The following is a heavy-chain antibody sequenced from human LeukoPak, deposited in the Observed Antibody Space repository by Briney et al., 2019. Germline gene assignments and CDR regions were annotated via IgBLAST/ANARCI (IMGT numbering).Heavy chain of an antibody. J-gene: IGHJ3*02. CDR2: MNPNSGNT. V-gene: IGHV1-8*01. Sequence: ASVKVSCKASGYTFTSYDINWVRQATGQGLEWMGWMNPNSGNTGYAQKFQGRVTMTRNTSISTAYMELSSLRSEDTAVYYCARDPPTSYYDFWSGYYSDAFDIWGQGTMVTVSS. CDR1: GYTFTSYD. CDR3: ARDPPTSYYDFWSGYYSDAFDI. D-gene: IGHD3-3*01.